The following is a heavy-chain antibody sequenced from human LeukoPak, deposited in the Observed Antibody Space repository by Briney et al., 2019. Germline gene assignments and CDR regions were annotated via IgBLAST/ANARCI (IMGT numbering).Heavy chain of an antibody. CDR3: AKDRGGDIWSFDL. J-gene: IGHJ2*01. CDR2: ISGSGGRT. Sequence: GRSLRLSCAGSGFTFSGYAMSWVRQAPGKGLEWVSAISGSGGRTNHADSVKGRFTISRDNSKNTLFLQPNSLRADDTAVYYCAKDRGGDIWSFDLWGRGTLVTVSS. D-gene: IGHD2-15*01. V-gene: IGHV3-23*01. CDR1: GFTFSGYA.